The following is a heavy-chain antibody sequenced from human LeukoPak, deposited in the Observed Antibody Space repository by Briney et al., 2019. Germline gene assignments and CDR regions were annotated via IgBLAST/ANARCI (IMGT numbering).Heavy chain of an antibody. CDR2: IRSSGITT. CDR1: GFTFRDYY. Sequence: GGSLRLSCAASGFTFRDYYMSWIRQAPGKGLEWVSLIRSSGITTYYADSVKGRFTISRDNTKNSLDLQMNSLRAEDTAVYYCARDRGIVGTTGYYYMDVWGKGTTVTVSS. CDR3: ARDRGIVGTTGYYYMDV. D-gene: IGHD1-26*01. J-gene: IGHJ6*03. V-gene: IGHV3-11*04.